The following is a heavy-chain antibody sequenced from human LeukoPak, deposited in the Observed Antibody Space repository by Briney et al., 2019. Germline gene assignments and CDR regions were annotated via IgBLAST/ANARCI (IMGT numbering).Heavy chain of an antibody. Sequence: SETLSLTCSVSGDSISSGDYYWSWIRQPAGKGLEWIGRISSSGSTNYNPSLKSRVTISVDTSKNQFSLKLSSVTAADTAVYFCARGPYSYDSSGAFDIWGQGTMVTVSS. J-gene: IGHJ3*02. CDR1: GDSISSGDYY. CDR3: ARGPYSYDSSGAFDI. CDR2: ISSSGST. V-gene: IGHV4-61*02. D-gene: IGHD3-22*01.